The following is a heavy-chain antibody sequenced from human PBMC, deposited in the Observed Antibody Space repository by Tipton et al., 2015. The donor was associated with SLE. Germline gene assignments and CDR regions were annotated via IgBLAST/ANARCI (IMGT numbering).Heavy chain of an antibody. D-gene: IGHD1-26*01. J-gene: IGHJ4*02. V-gene: IGHV4-59*08. CDR2: ICYNGVS. CDR3: ARTSGNFPFYY. CDR1: GGSIASYF. Sequence: TLSLTCTVSGGSIASYFWSWIRQFPGKGLEWIAFICYNGVSNYNPSLRSRVTISLDTSKNQFSLKLTSVTAADTAVYYCARTSGNFPFYYWRQGNLVTVSS.